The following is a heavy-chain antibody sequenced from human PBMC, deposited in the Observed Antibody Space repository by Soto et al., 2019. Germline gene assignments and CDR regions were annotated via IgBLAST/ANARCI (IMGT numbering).Heavy chain of an antibody. J-gene: IGHJ5*02. CDR2: ISASGGTT. D-gene: IGHD3-16*01. CDR1: GFTFTSYA. CDR3: AKAWGWFDP. V-gene: IGHV3-23*01. Sequence: EVQLLESGGDLVHPGGSLSLSCAASGFTFTSYATTWVRQAPEKGLEWVSSISASGGTTYYTDSVKGRFTISRDNSKNTLFLQMNSLRAEDTAVYYCAKAWGWFDPWGQGTLVTVSS.